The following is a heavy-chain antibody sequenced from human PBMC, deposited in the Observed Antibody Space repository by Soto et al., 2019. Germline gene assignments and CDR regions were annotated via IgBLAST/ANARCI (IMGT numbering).Heavy chain of an antibody. J-gene: IGHJ6*02. Sequence: PGESLKISCKGSGYSFTSYWIGWVRQMPGKGLEWMGIIYPGDSDTRYSPSFQGQVTISADKSISTAYLQWSSLKASDTAMYYCARRPHYYDSSGYPYYYGMDVWGQGTTVTV. CDR2: IYPGDSDT. V-gene: IGHV5-51*01. CDR3: ARRPHYYDSSGYPYYYGMDV. D-gene: IGHD3-22*01. CDR1: GYSFTSYW.